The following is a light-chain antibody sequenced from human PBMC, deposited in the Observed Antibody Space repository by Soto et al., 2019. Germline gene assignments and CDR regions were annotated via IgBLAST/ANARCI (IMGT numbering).Light chain of an antibody. CDR2: EVS. V-gene: IGLV2-14*01. Sequence: QSVLTQPASVSGSPGQSITISCSGTSSDVGSYDHVAWYQQFPGKTPKLMIYEVSNRPSGVSSRFSGSKSGNTASLTISGLQAEYEAYYYCISYTDISTFSVFGGGPMVAVL. CDR1: SSDVGSYDH. J-gene: IGLJ1*01. CDR3: ISYTDISTFSV.